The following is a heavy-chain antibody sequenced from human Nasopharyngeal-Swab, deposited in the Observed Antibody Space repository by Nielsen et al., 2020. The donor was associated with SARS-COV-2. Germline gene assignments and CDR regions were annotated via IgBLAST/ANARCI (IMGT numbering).Heavy chain of an antibody. V-gene: IGHV3-48*03. CDR2: ISSSGSTI. J-gene: IGHJ4*02. CDR3: ARDTGYCSGGSCYLSHFDY. D-gene: IGHD2-15*01. CDR1: GFTFSSYE. Sequence: GESPKISCAASGFTFSSYEMNWVRQAPGKGLEWVSYISSSGSTIYYADSVKGRFTISRDNAKNSLYLQMNSLRAEDTAVYYCARDTGYCSGGSCYLSHFDYWGQGTLVTVPS.